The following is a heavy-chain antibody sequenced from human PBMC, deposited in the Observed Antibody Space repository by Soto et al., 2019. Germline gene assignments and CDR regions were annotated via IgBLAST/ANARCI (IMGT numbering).Heavy chain of an antibody. CDR2: FYYTGTT. CDR1: GGSVSSGNYY. V-gene: IGHV4-61*01. CDR3: ARDTDYYDSSGPNWFDP. D-gene: IGHD3-22*01. J-gene: IGHJ5*02. Sequence: SETLSLTCTVSGGSVSSGNYYWSWIRQPPRKGLEWIGYFYYTGTTNYNPSLKSRVTISVDTSKNQFSLKLSSVTAADTAVYYCARDTDYYDSSGPNWFDPWGQGTLVTVSS.